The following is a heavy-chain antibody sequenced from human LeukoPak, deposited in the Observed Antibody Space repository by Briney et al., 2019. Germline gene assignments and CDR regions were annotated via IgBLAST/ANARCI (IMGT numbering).Heavy chain of an antibody. V-gene: IGHV3-23*01. J-gene: IGHJ4*02. CDR2: LSATGGRT. CDR1: GFTLTSYE. Sequence: GGSLRLSCAASGFTLTSYEMNWVRQAPGKGLEWVSGLSATGGRTYYADSVKGRSTISRDNSKNTLYLQMNSLRAEDTAVYYCAKTGEGWYPDYWGQGTLVTVSS. CDR3: AKTGEGWYPDY. D-gene: IGHD6-19*01.